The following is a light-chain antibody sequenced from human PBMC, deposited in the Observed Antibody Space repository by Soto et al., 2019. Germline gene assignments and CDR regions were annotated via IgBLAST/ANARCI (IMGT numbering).Light chain of an antibody. CDR2: GAS. Sequence: DIQLTQSPSFLSASVGARVTITCRASQGIRHYLAWYQQKPGKAPSLLMYGASTLQSGVPSRFSGSGSGTEFTLTISSLQPEDVATYFCQQTYSSLPITFGQGTRLEIK. J-gene: IGKJ5*01. V-gene: IGKV1-9*01. CDR1: QGIRHY. CDR3: QQTYSSLPIT.